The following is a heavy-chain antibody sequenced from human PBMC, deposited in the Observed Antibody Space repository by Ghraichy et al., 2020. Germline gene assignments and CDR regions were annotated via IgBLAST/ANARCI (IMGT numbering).Heavy chain of an antibody. CDR1: GFTFSSYN. CDR2: ISDSSNYI. V-gene: IGHV3-21*01. J-gene: IGHJ5*02. Sequence: GESLNISCAASGFTFSSYNMNLVRQALGKGLEWVSSISDSSNYIFYADTVKGRFTTPRDNAKNSLYLQMNSLKAEDTAVYYCARDLLKSWGPGTLVTLSS. CDR3: ARDLLKS.